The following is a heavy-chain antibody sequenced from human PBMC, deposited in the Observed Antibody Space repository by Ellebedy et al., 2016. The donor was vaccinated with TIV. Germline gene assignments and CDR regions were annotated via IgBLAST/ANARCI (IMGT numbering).Heavy chain of an antibody. CDR3: ARAGRSRGWSYGMDV. J-gene: IGHJ6*02. D-gene: IGHD6-19*01. Sequence: ASVKVSCKASGYTFTSHGVSWVRQAPGQGLEWMGWISAYNGNTKYAQKLQGRATMTTDTSTSTAYMELRRWRSDDPAVYYCARAGRSRGWSYGMDVWGQGTTVTVSS. CDR1: GYTFTSHG. CDR2: ISAYNGNT. V-gene: IGHV1-18*01.